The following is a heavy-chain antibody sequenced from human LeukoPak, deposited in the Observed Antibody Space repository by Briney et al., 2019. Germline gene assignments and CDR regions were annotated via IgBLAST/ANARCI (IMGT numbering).Heavy chain of an antibody. CDR2: INPNSGGT. D-gene: IGHD3-9*01. V-gene: IGHV1-2*02. CDR1: GYTFTGYY. J-gene: IGHJ5*02. CDR3: AREVLRYFDWSPGGFDP. Sequence: ASVKVSCKASGYTFTGYYMHWVRQAPGQGLEWMGWINPNSGGTNYAQKFQGRVTMTRDTSISTAYMELSRLRSDDTAVYYCAREVLRYFDWSPGGFDPWGQGTLVTVSS.